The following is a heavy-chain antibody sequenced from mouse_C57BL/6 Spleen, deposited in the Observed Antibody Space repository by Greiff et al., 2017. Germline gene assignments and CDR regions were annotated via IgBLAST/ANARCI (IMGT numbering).Heavy chain of an antibody. CDR1: GYAFTNYL. Sequence: VQLQQSGAELVRPGTSVKVSCKASGYAFTNYLIEWVKQRPGQGLEWIGVINPGSGGTNYNEKFKGKATMTADKSSSTAYMQLSSLTSEDSAVNFCARSEDTVVDTNSVHWGQGTTLTVSS. CDR2: INPGSGGT. V-gene: IGHV1-54*01. CDR3: ARSEDTVVDTNSVH. J-gene: IGHJ2*01. D-gene: IGHD1-1*01.